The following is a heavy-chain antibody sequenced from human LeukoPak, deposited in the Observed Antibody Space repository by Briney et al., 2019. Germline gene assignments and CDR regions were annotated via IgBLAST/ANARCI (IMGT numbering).Heavy chain of an antibody. CDR3: AKTVATITEIDY. J-gene: IGHJ4*02. V-gene: IGHV3-23*01. CDR2: ISGSGDST. CDR1: GFTFSSYA. D-gene: IGHD5-12*01. Sequence: GGSLRLSCAASGFTFSSYAMSWVRQAPGKGLEWVSSISGSGDSTYYADSVKGRFTISRDNSKNTLYLQMNSLRAEDTAVYYCAKTVATITEIDYWGQGTLVTVSS.